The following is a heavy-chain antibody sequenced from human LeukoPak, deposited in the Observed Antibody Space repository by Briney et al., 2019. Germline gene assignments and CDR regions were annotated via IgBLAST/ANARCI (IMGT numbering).Heavy chain of an antibody. CDR2: INPNSGGT. Sequence: ASVKVSCKASGYTFTGYYMHWVRQAPGQGLEWMGWINPNSGGTNYAQKFQGRVTMTRDTSISTAYMELSRLRSDDTAVYYCARDNDSSGYYGYYFDFWGQGALVTVSS. CDR3: ARDNDSSGYYGYYFDF. J-gene: IGHJ4*02. V-gene: IGHV1-2*02. D-gene: IGHD3-22*01. CDR1: GYTFTGYY.